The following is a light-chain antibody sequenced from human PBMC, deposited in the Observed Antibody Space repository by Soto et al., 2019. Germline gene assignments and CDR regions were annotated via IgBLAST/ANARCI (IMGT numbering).Light chain of an antibody. Sequence: QSVLTQPASVSGSPGQSITISCTGTSSDVGGYNYVSWYQHHAGKAPRLMIYASSNRPSGVSHRFSGSRSGNTASLTISGLQAEDVADYYCSSYTRGTTLYVFGAGTKVTFL. CDR2: ASS. J-gene: IGLJ1*01. V-gene: IGLV2-14*01. CDR3: SSYTRGTTLYV. CDR1: SSDVGGYNY.